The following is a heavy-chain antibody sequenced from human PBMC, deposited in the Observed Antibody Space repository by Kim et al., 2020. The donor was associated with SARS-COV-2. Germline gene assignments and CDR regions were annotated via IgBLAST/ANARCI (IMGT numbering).Heavy chain of an antibody. J-gene: IGHJ4*02. D-gene: IGHD6-19*01. CDR3: AKDRGGAVAVPDY. V-gene: IGHV3-9*01. Sequence: ADSVKGRFTNTSDNAKNALYLQMKSLRAEETALYYCAKDRGGAVAVPDYWGQGTLVTVSS.